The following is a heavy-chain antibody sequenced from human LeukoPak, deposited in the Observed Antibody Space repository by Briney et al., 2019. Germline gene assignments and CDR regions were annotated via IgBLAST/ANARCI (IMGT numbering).Heavy chain of an antibody. Sequence: PGGSLRLSCAASGFIFSGHGIHWVRRAPGKGLEWVAVVSSGGNERYYADSVKGQFTISRDNSKNTVFLQMNSLRVEDTAVYYCAKGYSGYDYAFDIWGQGTMVTVSS. J-gene: IGHJ3*02. V-gene: IGHV3-30*18. D-gene: IGHD5-12*01. CDR1: GFIFSGHG. CDR2: VSSGGNER. CDR3: AKGYSGYDYAFDI.